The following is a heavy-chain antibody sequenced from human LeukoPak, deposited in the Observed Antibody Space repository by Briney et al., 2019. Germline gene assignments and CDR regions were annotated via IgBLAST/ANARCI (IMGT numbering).Heavy chain of an antibody. CDR2: MNPNSGNT. V-gene: IGHV1-8*01. D-gene: IGHD6-19*01. CDR3: ARGSRRGGWYKESPH. Sequence: ASVKVSCKASGYTFTSYDINWVRQATGQRREWMGWMNPNSGNTGYAQKFQGRVTMTRNTSISTAYMELSSLRSEDTAVYYCARGSRRGGWYKESPHWGQGTLVTVSS. J-gene: IGHJ4*02. CDR1: GYTFTSYD.